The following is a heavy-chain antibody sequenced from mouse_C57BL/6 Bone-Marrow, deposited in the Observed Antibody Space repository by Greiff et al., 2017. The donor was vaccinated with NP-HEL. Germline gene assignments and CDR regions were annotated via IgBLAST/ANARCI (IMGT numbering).Heavy chain of an antibody. D-gene: IGHD2-12*01. V-gene: IGHV5-4*01. CDR3: AGLRRPYYYAMDY. CDR1: GFTFSSYA. CDR2: ISDGGSYT. J-gene: IGHJ4*01. Sequence: EVQLQESGGGLVKPGGSLKLSCAASGFTFSSYAMSWVRQTPEKRLEWVATISDGGSYTYYPDNVKGRFTISRDNAKNNLYLQMSHLKSEDTAMYYCAGLRRPYYYAMDYWGQGTSVTVSS.